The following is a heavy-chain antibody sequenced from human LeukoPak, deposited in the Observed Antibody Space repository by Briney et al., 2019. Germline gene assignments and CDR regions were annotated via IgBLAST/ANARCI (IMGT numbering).Heavy chain of an antibody. D-gene: IGHD3-3*01. CDR3: ARDRGGTDDFWSGYYTGYFDY. CDR2: ISSSSSTI. V-gene: IGHV3-48*01. J-gene: IGHJ4*02. Sequence: GGSLRLSCAASGFTFSNYNMNWVRQAPGKGLEWVSYISSSSSTIYYADSVKGRFTISRDNAKNSLYMQMNSLRAEDTAVFYCARDRGGTDDFWSGYYTGYFDYWGQGTLVTVSS. CDR1: GFTFSNYN.